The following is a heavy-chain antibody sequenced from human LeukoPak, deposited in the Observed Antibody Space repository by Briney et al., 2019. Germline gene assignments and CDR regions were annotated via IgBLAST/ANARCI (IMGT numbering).Heavy chain of an antibody. Sequence: PGGSLRLSCAASGFTFSSYAMTWVRQAPGKGLEWVSGISYTGGGTYYADSVKGRFTISRDNSKNTLYLQMNSLRAEDTAVYYCAKDRVYGDYSYWGQGTLVTVSS. V-gene: IGHV3-23*01. CDR2: ISYTGGGT. D-gene: IGHD4-17*01. CDR3: AKDRVYGDYSY. CDR1: GFTFSSYA. J-gene: IGHJ4*02.